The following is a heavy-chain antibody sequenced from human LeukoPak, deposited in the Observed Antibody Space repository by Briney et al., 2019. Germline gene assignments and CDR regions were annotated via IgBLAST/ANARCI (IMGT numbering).Heavy chain of an antibody. Sequence: PSETLSLTCTVSGGSISSGSYYWSWIRQPAGKGLEWIGRIYTSGSTNYNPSLKSRVTISVDTSKNQFSLKLSSVTAADTAVYYCAREAYYYGSGSYYWFDPWGQGTLVTVSS. CDR2: IYTSGST. J-gene: IGHJ5*02. D-gene: IGHD3-10*01. V-gene: IGHV4-61*02. CDR1: GGSISSGSYY. CDR3: AREAYYYGSGSYYWFDP.